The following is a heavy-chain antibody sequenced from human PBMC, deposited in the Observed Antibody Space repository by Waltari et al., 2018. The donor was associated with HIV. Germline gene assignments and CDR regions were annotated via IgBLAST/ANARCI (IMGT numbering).Heavy chain of an antibody. Sequence: QVQLQESGPGLVKPSQTLSLTCTVSSGSITSGNYYWSWIRRPAGKGLDWIGRVYTSGSPNDHPSLTNRVTIAIDTSRNQFSLRLSSVAAADTAVYYCARALDYYESGSFPLWFFDVWGRGTLVTVSS. J-gene: IGHJ2*01. D-gene: IGHD3-10*01. CDR1: SGSITSGNYY. CDR2: VYTSGSP. V-gene: IGHV4-61*02. CDR3: ARALDYYESGSFPLWFFDV.